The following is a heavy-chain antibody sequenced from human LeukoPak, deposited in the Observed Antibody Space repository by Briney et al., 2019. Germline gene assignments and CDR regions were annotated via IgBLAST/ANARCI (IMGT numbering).Heavy chain of an antibody. CDR3: AKDCSGGSCYDY. J-gene: IGHJ4*02. V-gene: IGHV3-30*18. D-gene: IGHD2-15*01. CDR1: GFTFSSYG. CDR2: ISYDGSNK. Sequence: PGRSLRLSCAVSGFTFSSYGMHWVRQAPDKGLEGVAVISYDGSNKYYADSVKGRFTISRDNSKNTLYLQMNSLRAEDTAVYYCAKDCSGGSCYDYWGQGTLVTVSS.